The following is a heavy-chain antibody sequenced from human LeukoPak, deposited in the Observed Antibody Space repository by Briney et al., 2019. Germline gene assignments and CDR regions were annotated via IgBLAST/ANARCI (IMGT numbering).Heavy chain of an antibody. Sequence: QSGGSLRLSCAASGFTFSSYAMHWVRQAPGKGLEWVAVISYDGSNKYYADSVKGRFTISRDNSKNMLYLQMNSLRAEDTAVYYCAKWKYSNSGIDDYWGQGTLDTVSS. V-gene: IGHV3-30-3*02. CDR2: ISYDGSNK. D-gene: IGHD6-6*01. CDR3: AKWKYSNSGIDDY. J-gene: IGHJ4*02. CDR1: GFTFSSYA.